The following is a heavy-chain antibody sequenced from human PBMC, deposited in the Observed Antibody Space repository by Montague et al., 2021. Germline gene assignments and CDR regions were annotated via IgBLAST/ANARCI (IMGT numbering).Heavy chain of an antibody. J-gene: IGHJ6*03. CDR1: GFTFSSYA. Sequence: SRRISCAASGFTFSSYAMHWVRQAPGKGLEWVTVISYDGSNKYYADSVKGRFTISRDNSKNTLYLQMNSLRPEDTAVYYCARAGQHRDYYYYYLDVWGKGTTVTVSS. V-gene: IGHV3-30*04. CDR3: ARAGQHRDYYYYYLDV. CDR2: ISYDGSNK. D-gene: IGHD6-13*01.